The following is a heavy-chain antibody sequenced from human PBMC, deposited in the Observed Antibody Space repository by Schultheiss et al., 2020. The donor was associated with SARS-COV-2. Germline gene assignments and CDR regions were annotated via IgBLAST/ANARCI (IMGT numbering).Heavy chain of an antibody. Sequence: ASVKVSCKASGGIFSNYAISWVRQAPGQGLEWMGWISAYNGNTNYAQKLQGRVTMTTDTSTSTAYMELRSLRSDDTAVYYCARDRRVAVAQFDYWGQGTLVTVSS. J-gene: IGHJ4*02. CDR1: GGIFSNYA. CDR3: ARDRRVAVAQFDY. CDR2: ISAYNGNT. D-gene: IGHD2-15*01. V-gene: IGHV1-18*01.